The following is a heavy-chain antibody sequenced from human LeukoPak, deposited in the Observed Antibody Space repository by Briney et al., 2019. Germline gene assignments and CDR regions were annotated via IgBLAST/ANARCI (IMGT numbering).Heavy chain of an antibody. Sequence: GGSQRLFCAASGFNVNSFEMAWVRHAPGMGLEFLSYISDSGDVIKYADSVKVMFIISKDSAENALYLQMTTLGADDTSFSFCACGRQYTWNLPYWGQGTLVAAFS. CDR1: GFNVNSFE. CDR2: ISDSGDVI. CDR3: ACGRQYTWNLPY. J-gene: IGHJ4*02. D-gene: IGHD1-20*01. V-gene: IGHV3-48*03.